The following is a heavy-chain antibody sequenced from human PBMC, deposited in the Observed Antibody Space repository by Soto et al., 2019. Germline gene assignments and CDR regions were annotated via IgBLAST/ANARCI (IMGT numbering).Heavy chain of an antibody. CDR1: GYTFTGYY. V-gene: IGHV1-46*01. J-gene: IGHJ5*02. CDR2: INPNGGST. D-gene: IGHD3-3*01. Sequence: ASVKVSCKASGYTFTGYYMHWVRQAPGQGLEWMGVINPNGGSTKYAQKFQGRITMTRDTSRSTVYMELSSLRSEDTAVYYCARSSGGNFGIIIEGSNWFDPWGQGTLVTVSS. CDR3: ARSSGGNFGIIIEGSNWFDP.